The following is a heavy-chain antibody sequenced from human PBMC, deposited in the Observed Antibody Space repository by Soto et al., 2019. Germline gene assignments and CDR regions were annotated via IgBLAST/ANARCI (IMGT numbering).Heavy chain of an antibody. V-gene: IGHV3-23*01. D-gene: IGHD5-18*01. Sequence: EVQLLESGGGLVQPGGSLRLSCATSGFIFSNYLMSWVRQAPGKGLEWVSSISGSGSNTYYADSVKGRFTISRDNSKNMLYLQMNGLRADDTAVYYCEIPQGKGYGAFDIWGQGTMVTVSS. CDR2: ISGSGSNT. CDR1: GFIFSNYL. CDR3: EIPQGKGYGAFDI. J-gene: IGHJ3*02.